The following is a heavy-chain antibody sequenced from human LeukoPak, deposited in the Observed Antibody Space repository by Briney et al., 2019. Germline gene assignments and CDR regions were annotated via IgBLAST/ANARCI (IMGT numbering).Heavy chain of an antibody. V-gene: IGHV1-69*04. J-gene: IGHJ5*02. D-gene: IGHD4-23*01. CDR1: GGTLSSYA. CDR2: IIPILGIA. CDR3: ARDSGGRFAPVFWFDP. Sequence: SVKVSCKASGGTLSSYAISRVRQAPGQGLEWMGRIIPILGIANYAQKFQGRVTITADKSTSTAYMELSSLRSEDMAVYYCARDSGGRFAPVFWFDPWGQGTLVTVSS.